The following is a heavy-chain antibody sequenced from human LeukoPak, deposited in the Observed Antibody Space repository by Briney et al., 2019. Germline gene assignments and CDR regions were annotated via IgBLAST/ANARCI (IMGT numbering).Heavy chain of an antibody. J-gene: IGHJ6*03. CDR3: ARLYSSSLYKSNYYYYYYMDV. CDR2: IYNGGST. V-gene: IGHV3-53*01. Sequence: GGSLRLSCAASGFTVSSNYMSWVRQAPGKGLEWVSVIYNGGSTYYADSVKGRFTISRDNSKNTLYLQMNSLRAEDTAVYYCARLYSSSLYKSNYYYYYYMDVWGKGTTVTVSS. D-gene: IGHD6-13*01. CDR1: GFTVSSNY.